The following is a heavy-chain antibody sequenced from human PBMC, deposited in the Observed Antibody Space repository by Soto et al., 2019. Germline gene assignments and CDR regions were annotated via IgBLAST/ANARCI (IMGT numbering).Heavy chain of an antibody. Sequence: QVTLKESGPVLVKPTETLTLTCTVSGFSLSNARMGVSWIRQPPGKAVEWLAHIFSNDEKSYSTSLKSRLTISKDTSQSLVVLTMPNMDPVDTATSYCARMGPVEYYDFWSGYPHAFDIWGQGTMVTVSS. CDR1: GFSLSNARMG. CDR3: ARMGPVEYYDFWSGYPHAFDI. D-gene: IGHD3-3*01. J-gene: IGHJ3*02. CDR2: IFSNDEK. V-gene: IGHV2-26*01.